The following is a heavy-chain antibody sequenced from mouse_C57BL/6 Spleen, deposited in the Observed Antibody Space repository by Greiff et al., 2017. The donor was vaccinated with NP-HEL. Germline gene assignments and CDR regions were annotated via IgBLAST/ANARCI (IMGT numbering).Heavy chain of an antibody. CDR2: INPSTGGT. Sequence: EVQLQQSGPELVKPGASVKISCKASGYSFTGYYMNWVKQSPEKSLEWIGEINPSTGGTTYNQKFKAKATLTVDKSSSTAYMQLKSLTSEDSAVYYCARSPMITRAMDYWGQGTSVTVSS. J-gene: IGHJ4*01. CDR1: GYSFTGYY. D-gene: IGHD2-4*01. V-gene: IGHV1-42*01. CDR3: ARSPMITRAMDY.